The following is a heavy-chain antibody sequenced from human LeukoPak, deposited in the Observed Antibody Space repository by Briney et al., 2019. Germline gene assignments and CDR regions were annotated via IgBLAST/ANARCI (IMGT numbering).Heavy chain of an antibody. J-gene: IGHJ4*02. V-gene: IGHV1-18*01. CDR3: ARDRDTYYDILTGYYRSFDY. CDR2: IRAYNGNT. CDR1: GYTFTSYG. Sequence: GASVKVSCKASGYTFTSYGISWVRHAPGQGLWWMGWIRAYNGNTNYAQKLGGRVTMTTDTSTRTAYMELRSLRSDDTAVYYCARDRDTYYDILTGYYRSFDYWGQGTLVTVSS. D-gene: IGHD3-9*01.